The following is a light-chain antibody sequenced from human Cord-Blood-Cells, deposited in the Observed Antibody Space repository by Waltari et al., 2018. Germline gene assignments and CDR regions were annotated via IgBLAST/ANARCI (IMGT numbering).Light chain of an antibody. CDR1: SSDVGGYNY. Sequence: QSALTQPASVSGSPGQSITISCTGTSSDVGGYNYVSWYQQHPGKVPKLMIYDVSNRPSGVSKRFSGSKSGNTASLTISGLQAEDEADYYCSSYTSSSKVFGTGTKVTVL. CDR3: SSYTSSSKV. J-gene: IGLJ1*01. V-gene: IGLV2-14*01. CDR2: DVS.